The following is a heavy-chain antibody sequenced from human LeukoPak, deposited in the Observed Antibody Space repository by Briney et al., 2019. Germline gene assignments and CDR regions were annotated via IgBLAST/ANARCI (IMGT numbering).Heavy chain of an antibody. V-gene: IGHV3-23*01. CDR1: GFTFSSYA. Sequence: GGSLRLSCAASGFTFSSYAMSWVRQAPGKGLEWVSAISGSGGSTYYADSVKGRSTISRDNSKNTLYLQMNSLRAEDTAVYYCATRGTSGSYWFDPWGQGTLVTVSS. CDR3: ATRGTSGSYWFDP. J-gene: IGHJ5*02. CDR2: ISGSGGST. D-gene: IGHD1-26*01.